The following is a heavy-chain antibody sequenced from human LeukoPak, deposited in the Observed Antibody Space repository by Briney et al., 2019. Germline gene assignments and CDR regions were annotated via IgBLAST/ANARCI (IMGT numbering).Heavy chain of an antibody. D-gene: IGHD2-15*01. CDR1: GYTFTSYG. J-gene: IGHJ3*02. CDR3: ARGPYCSGGSRYFDAFDI. Sequence: ASVKVSCKASGYTFTSYGISWVRQAPGQGLEWMGWISAYNGNTNYAQKLQGRVTMTTDTSTSTAYMELRSLRSDDTAVYYCARGPYCSGGSRYFDAFDIWGQGTMVTVSS. CDR2: ISAYNGNT. V-gene: IGHV1-18*01.